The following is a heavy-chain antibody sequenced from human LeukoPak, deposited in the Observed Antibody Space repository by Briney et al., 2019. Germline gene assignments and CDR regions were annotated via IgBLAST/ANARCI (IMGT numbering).Heavy chain of an antibody. Sequence: SETLSLTCAVYGGFFSGYYWSWIRQPPGKGVEWIGEINHSGSTNYNPSLKSRVTISVDTSKNQFSLKLSSVTAADTAVYYCARSGSGMGFTFGGVINYWGQGTLVTVSS. CDR2: INHSGST. V-gene: IGHV4-34*01. CDR1: GGFFSGYY. J-gene: IGHJ4*02. CDR3: ARSGSGMGFTFGGVINY. D-gene: IGHD3-16*01.